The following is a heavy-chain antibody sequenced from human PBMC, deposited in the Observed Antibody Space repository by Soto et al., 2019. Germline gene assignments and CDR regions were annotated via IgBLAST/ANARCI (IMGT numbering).Heavy chain of an antibody. CDR1: GGTFSSYA. V-gene: IGHV1-69*01. Sequence: QVQLVQSGAEVKKPGSSVKVSCKASGGTFSSYAISWVRQAPGQGLERMGGIIPIFGTANYAQKFQGRVTITADESTSTAYMELSSLRSEDTAVYYCARGQVGRDTAMVTNWFDPWGQGILVTVSS. CDR3: ARGQVGRDTAMVTNWFDP. D-gene: IGHD5-18*01. CDR2: IIPIFGTA. J-gene: IGHJ5*02.